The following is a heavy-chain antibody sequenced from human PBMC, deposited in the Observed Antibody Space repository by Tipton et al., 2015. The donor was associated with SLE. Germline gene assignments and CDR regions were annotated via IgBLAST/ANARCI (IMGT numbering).Heavy chain of an antibody. CDR2: INHSGST. J-gene: IGHJ5*02. CDR3: ARGFYGDYLRWFDP. CDR1: GGSFSGYY. D-gene: IGHD4-17*01. V-gene: IGHV4-34*01. Sequence: TLSLTCAVYGGSFSGYYWSWIRQPPGKGLEWIGEINHSGSTNYNPSLKRRVTISVDTSKNQFSLKLSSVTAADTAVYYCARGFYGDYLRWFDPWGQGTLVIVSS.